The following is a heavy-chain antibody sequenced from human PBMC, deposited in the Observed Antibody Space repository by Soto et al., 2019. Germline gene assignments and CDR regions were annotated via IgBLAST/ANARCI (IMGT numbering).Heavy chain of an antibody. V-gene: IGHV4-59*01. Sequence: ETLSLTFTVSGGSISSYYWTWIRQPLGTGLEWIGYIYYSGSTNYNPSLKSRVTISVDTSKNQFSLKLSSVTAADTAVYYCARDSGYCSRGSCYRRRSYYYGMDVWGQGTTVTVS. CDR1: GGSISSYY. CDR3: ARDSGYCSRGSCYRRRSYYYGMDV. CDR2: IYYSGST. J-gene: IGHJ6*02. D-gene: IGHD2-15*01.